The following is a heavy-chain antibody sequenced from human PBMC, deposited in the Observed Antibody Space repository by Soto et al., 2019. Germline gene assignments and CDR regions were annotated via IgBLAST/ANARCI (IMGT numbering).Heavy chain of an antibody. CDR3: GSPSGYSGYDSYYYYGMDV. CDR2: IYPGDSDT. V-gene: IGHV5-51*01. D-gene: IGHD5-12*01. J-gene: IGHJ6*02. Sequence: GESLKISCKGSGYSFTSYWIGWVRQMPGKGLEWMGIIYPGDSDTRYSPSFQGQVTISADKSISTAYLQWSSLKASDTAMYYCGSPSGYSGYDSYYYYGMDVWGQGTTVTVSS. CDR1: GYSFTSYW.